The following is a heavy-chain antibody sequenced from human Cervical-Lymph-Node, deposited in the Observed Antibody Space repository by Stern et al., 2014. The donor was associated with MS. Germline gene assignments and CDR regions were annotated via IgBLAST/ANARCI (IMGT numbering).Heavy chain of an antibody. Sequence: MQLVESGGGVVQPGRSLTLSCAASGFTFTSFAMHCVRQAPGKGLEWVAIISSAGSDQDYAVYGKDRFTISRDNSKNILYLQMKSLRGEVTAVYNWAKWTAGRVAIVAMAEGSAALDRWGQGTMVTVSS. V-gene: IGHV3-30*18. J-gene: IGHJ3*01. CDR2: ISSAGSDQ. CDR1: GFTFTSFA. D-gene: IGHD2/OR15-2a*01. CDR3: AKWTAGRVAIVAMAEGSAALDR.